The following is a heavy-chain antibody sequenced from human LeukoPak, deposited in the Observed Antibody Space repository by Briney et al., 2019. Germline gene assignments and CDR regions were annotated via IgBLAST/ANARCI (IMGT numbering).Heavy chain of an antibody. CDR1: GFTFSSYE. Sequence: GGSLRLSCAASGFTFSSYELNWVRQAPGKGLEWVSYISDTGSTIYYADSVEGRFTISRDNAKNSLYLQMNSLRAEDTAVYYCARRQDYYYDSSGYYDYWGQGTLVTVSS. CDR3: ARRQDYYYDSSGYYDY. D-gene: IGHD3-22*01. J-gene: IGHJ4*02. CDR2: ISDTGSTI. V-gene: IGHV3-48*03.